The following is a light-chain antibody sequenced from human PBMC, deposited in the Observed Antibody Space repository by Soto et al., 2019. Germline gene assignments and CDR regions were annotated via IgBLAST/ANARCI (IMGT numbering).Light chain of an antibody. Sequence: QSALTQPASVSGSPGQSITISCTGTNNDVGSYNLVSWYQQHPGRAPKLMIFDGSKRPSGIPTRFSGSKSGNTASPTISGLQAEDEADYYCCSYATGDSAVFGGGTQLTVL. CDR1: NNDVGSYNL. J-gene: IGLJ7*01. CDR2: DGS. CDR3: CSYATGDSAV. V-gene: IGLV2-23*01.